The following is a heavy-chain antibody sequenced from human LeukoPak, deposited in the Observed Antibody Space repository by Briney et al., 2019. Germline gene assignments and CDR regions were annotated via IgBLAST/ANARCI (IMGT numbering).Heavy chain of an antibody. CDR2: IWYDGGNK. J-gene: IGHJ6*02. CDR3: ARWDYSAAARRSGDYSMDV. V-gene: IGHV3-33*01. D-gene: IGHD3-3*01. CDR1: GFTFSRFG. Sequence: PGTSLRLSCAASGFTFSRFGMHWVRQAPGTGLEWVAVIWYDGGNKYYVDSVKGRFTISRDNPKNTVYLEMNSLRVEDTAVYYCARWDYSAAARRSGDYSMDVWGQGTTVTVSS.